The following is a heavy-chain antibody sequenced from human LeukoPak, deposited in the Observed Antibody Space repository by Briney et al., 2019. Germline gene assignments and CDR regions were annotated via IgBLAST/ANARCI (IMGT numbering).Heavy chain of an antibody. V-gene: IGHV1-69*04. CDR2: IIPIVGST. J-gene: IGHJ4*02. D-gene: IGHD4-23*01. CDR1: GDTFSRYG. Sequence: SVKVSCKTSGDTFSRYGISWGRQAPGQGAEWMGRIIPIVGSTNYAEKLQGRVTITADKSTSTVYMELSSLRSEDTAVYYCARHYGGLDDFWGQGTLIIVSS. CDR3: ARHYGGLDDF.